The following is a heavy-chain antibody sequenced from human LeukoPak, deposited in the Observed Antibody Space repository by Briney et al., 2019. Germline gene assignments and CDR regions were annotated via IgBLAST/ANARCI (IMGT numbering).Heavy chain of an antibody. CDR3: ARRRYYGSGSYTKNWFDP. J-gene: IGHJ5*02. Sequence: ASVKVSCKASGYTFTGYYIHWVRQAPGQGLEWMGWINPNSGGTNYAQKFQGRVTMTRDTSISTAYMELSRLRSDDTAVYYCARRRYYGSGSYTKNWFDPWGQGTLVTVSS. V-gene: IGHV1-2*02. CDR1: GYTFTGYY. CDR2: INPNSGGT. D-gene: IGHD3-10*01.